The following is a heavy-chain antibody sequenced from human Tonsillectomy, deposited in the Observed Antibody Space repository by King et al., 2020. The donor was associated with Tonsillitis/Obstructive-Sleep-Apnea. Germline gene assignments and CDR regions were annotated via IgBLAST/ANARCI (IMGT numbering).Heavy chain of an antibody. D-gene: IGHD2-2*01. V-gene: IGHV3-49*03. CDR2: IRSKAYGGTT. Sequence: SCFRQAPGKGLEWLGFIRSKAYGGTTEHAASVKGRFTISRDDSKSISYLQMNSVKTEDTAVYYCTISAIVVRGYFYYLAVWGKGTMVIVSS. CDR3: TISAIVVRGYFYYLAV. J-gene: IGHJ6*03.